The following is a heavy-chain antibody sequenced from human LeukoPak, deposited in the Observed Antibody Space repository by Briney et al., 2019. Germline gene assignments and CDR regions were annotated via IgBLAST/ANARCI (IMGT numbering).Heavy chain of an antibody. CDR3: AKDRCSNGIGCYYYYMDV. J-gene: IGHJ6*03. V-gene: IGHV3-21*01. Sequence: GGTLRLSCAASGFTFSSFGMNWVRQAPGKGLEWVSSISSSSSYTYYADSVKGRFTISRDNAKNSLYLQMNSLRAEDTAVYYCAKDRCSNGIGCYYYYMDVWGKGTTVTISS. CDR1: GFTFSSFG. D-gene: IGHD2-8*01. CDR2: ISSSSSYT.